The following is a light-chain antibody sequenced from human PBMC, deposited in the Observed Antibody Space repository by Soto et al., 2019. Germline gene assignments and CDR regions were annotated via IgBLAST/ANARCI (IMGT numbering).Light chain of an antibody. CDR3: QQYASSPYT. V-gene: IGKV3-20*01. CDR2: GAS. J-gene: IGKJ2*01. CDR1: QSVSNSY. Sequence: EIVLTQSPGTLSLSPGERATLSCRASQSVSNSYLAWYQQKPGRAPRLLIYGASSRATDIPDRFSGSGSGTDFTLTISRLEPVDSAVYFCQQYASSPYTFGQGTKVEIK.